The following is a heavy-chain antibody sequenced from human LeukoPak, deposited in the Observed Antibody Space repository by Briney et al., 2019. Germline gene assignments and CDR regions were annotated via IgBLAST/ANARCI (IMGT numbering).Heavy chain of an antibody. Sequence: GGSLRLSCAASGFTFSSYDMHWVRQATGKGLEWVSAIGTAGDTYYPGSVKGRFTISRDNTKNSVYLQMSSLRAEDTAVYYCARELWGPEYWGQGTLVTVSS. CDR3: ARELWGPEY. D-gene: IGHD1-14*01. CDR2: IGTAGDT. CDR1: GFTFSSYD. V-gene: IGHV3-13*01. J-gene: IGHJ4*02.